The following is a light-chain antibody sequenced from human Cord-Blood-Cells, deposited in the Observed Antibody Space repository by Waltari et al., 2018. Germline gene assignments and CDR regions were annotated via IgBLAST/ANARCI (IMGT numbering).Light chain of an antibody. Sequence: QSALTQPASVSGSPGQSITISFTGTSSDVGGYNYVSWYQQHPGKAPKLMIYEVRIRPSWVSLRFSGSKAGDTASLTFSGLQAEADADYYCSSYTSSSTLPYVFGTVTMVTFL. J-gene: IGLJ1*01. V-gene: IGLV2-14*01. CDR3: SSYTSSSTLPYV. CDR1: SSDVGGYNY. CDR2: EVR.